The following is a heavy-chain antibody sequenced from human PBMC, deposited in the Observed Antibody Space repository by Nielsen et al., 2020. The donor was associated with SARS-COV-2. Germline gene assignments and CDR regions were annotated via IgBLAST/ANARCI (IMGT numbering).Heavy chain of an antibody. V-gene: IGHV4-39*02. J-gene: IGHJ3*02. CDR1: GGSISSSSYY. CDR3: AREYYYDSSGYYPRAFDI. Sequence: SETLSLTCTVSGGSISSSSYYWGWIRQPPGKGLEWIGSIYYSGSTYYNPSLKSRVTISVDTSKNQFSLKLSSVTAADTAVYYCAREYYYDSSGYYPRAFDIWGQGTMVTVSS. CDR2: IYYSGST. D-gene: IGHD3-22*01.